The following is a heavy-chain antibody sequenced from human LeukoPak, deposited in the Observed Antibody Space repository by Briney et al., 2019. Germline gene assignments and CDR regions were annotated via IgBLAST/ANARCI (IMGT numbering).Heavy chain of an antibody. CDR2: IFGSGGST. D-gene: IGHD3-10*01. CDR3: AKRAIVIRAVIIIGFHKEAYYFDS. J-gene: IGHJ4*02. Sequence: PRGAPRLSCAASGFTFSSYAMSWGPEGPREGLGWGSDIFGSGGSTYYADSVKGRFTISRDNSKNTRFLQMNSLRAEETPEFFLAKRAIVIRAVIIIGFHKEAYYFDSWGQGILVTVSS. CDR1: GFTFSSYA. V-gene: IGHV3-23*01.